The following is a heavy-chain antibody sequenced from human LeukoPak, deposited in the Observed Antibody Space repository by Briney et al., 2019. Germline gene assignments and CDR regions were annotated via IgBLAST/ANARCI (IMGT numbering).Heavy chain of an antibody. CDR2: VSHSGNT. D-gene: IGHD3-10*01. Sequence: PSETLSLTCTVSGGSISSSSYYWVWIRQSPGKGLEWIGSVSHSGNTYYKSSLKSRVTVSLDTSKNEFSLILTSVTAADTAEYYCARHLYYSASAFWYIDLWGRGTLVIVSP. J-gene: IGHJ2*01. V-gene: IGHV4-39*01. CDR1: GGSISSSSYY. CDR3: ARHLYYSASAFWYIDL.